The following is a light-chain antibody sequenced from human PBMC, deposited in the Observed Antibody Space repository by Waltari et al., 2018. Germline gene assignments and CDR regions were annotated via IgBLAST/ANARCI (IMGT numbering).Light chain of an antibody. Sequence: QSALTQPRSVSGSPGQSVTISCTGTSSDVGGYNYVSWYHHHPGNAPKVMVYDVSKRPSGVPDRFSGSKSGNTASLTISGLQAEDEADYYCCSYAGSYVVFGGGTKLTVL. CDR1: SSDVGGYNY. V-gene: IGLV2-11*01. CDR2: DVS. J-gene: IGLJ2*01. CDR3: CSYAGSYVV.